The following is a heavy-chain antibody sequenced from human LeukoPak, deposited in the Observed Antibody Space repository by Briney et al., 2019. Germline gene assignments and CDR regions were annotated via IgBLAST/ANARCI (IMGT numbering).Heavy chain of an antibody. D-gene: IGHD1-26*01. Sequence: SETLSLTCAVYGGSFSGYYWSWIRQPPCKGLEWIGEINHSGSTNYNPSLKSRVTISVDTSKNQFSLKLSSVTAADTAVYYCARRVVGARGFDYWGQGTLVTVSS. CDR2: INHSGST. CDR3: ARRVVGARGFDY. CDR1: GGSFSGYY. V-gene: IGHV4-34*01. J-gene: IGHJ4*02.